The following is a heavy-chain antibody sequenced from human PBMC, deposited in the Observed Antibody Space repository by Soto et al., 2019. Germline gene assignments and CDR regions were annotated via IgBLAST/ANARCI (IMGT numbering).Heavy chain of an antibody. CDR2: IWYDGSNK. Sequence: QVQLVESGGGGVQPGRSLRLSCAASGFTFSSYGMHWVRQAPGKGLEWVAVIWYDGSNKYYADSVKGRFTISRDNSKNTLYLQMNSLRAEDTAVYYCAATGEQGYCDLWGRGTLVTVSS. CDR3: AATGEQGYCDL. CDR1: GFTFSSYG. V-gene: IGHV3-33*01. D-gene: IGHD7-27*01. J-gene: IGHJ2*01.